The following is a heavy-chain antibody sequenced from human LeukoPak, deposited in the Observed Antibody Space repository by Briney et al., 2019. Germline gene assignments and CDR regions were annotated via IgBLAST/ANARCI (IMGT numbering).Heavy chain of an antibody. Sequence: KPSETLSLTCAVYGGSFSGYYWSWIRQPPGKGLEWIGEINHSGSTNYNPSLKSRVTISVDTSKNQFSLKLSSVTAADTAVYYCAPQLNTGYSSSWQFDPWGQGTLVTVSS. D-gene: IGHD6-13*01. CDR1: GGSFSGYY. CDR3: APQLNTGYSSSWQFDP. J-gene: IGHJ5*02. V-gene: IGHV4-34*01. CDR2: INHSGST.